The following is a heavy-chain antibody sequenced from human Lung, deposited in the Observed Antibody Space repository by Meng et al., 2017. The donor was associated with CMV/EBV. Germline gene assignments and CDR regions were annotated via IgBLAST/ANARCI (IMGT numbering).Heavy chain of an antibody. CDR2: IKSKTDGGTT. J-gene: IGHJ4*02. D-gene: IGHD3-3*01. V-gene: IGHV3-15*01. CDR3: TTGLPMAYYDFWSGYYTGSDY. Sequence: MSWVRQAPGKGLEWVGRIKSKTDGGTTDYAAPVKGRFTISRDDSKNTLYLQMNSLKTEDTAVYYCTTGLPMAYYDFWSGYYTGSDYWGQGTLVTVSS.